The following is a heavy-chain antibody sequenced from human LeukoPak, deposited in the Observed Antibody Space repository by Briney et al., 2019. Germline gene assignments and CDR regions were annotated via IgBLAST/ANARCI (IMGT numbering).Heavy chain of an antibody. D-gene: IGHD3-22*01. CDR3: ATTDSSGYYLIRGFDY. Sequence: GGSLRLSCGASGFIFSRYGMHWVRQAPGKGLEWVASIRNDESSKYYADSVTGRFSISRDNPKNTLSLQMNTLRAEDTAMYYCATTDSSGYYLIRGFDYWGQGTLVTVSP. CDR1: GFIFSRYG. V-gene: IGHV3-30*02. J-gene: IGHJ4*02. CDR2: IRNDESSK.